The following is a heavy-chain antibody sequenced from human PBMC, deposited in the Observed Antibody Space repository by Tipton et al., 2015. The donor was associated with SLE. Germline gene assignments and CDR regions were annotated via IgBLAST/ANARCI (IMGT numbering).Heavy chain of an antibody. CDR2: SNPSGNT. Sequence: GLVKPSETLSLTCTVSGASISSHYWNWIRQTPGEGLEWIGESNPSGNTNYNPSLKSRVTISVDTSKNQLSLKLSSVTAADTAVYYCARAWSLTGDEGVDFWGHGALVTVSA. CDR1: GASISSHY. J-gene: IGHJ4*01. CDR3: ARAWSLTGDEGVDF. D-gene: IGHD7-27*01. V-gene: IGHV4-34*01.